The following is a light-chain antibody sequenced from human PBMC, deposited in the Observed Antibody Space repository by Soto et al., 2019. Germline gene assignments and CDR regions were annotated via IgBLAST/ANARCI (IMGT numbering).Light chain of an antibody. CDR3: QQYGSSPFT. V-gene: IGKV3-20*01. Sequence: EIVLTQYPGTLSLSPGEGATLSCRASQSVSSSYLACYQQKPGQAPRLLIYGASSRATGIPDRFSGSGSGTDFTLTISRLEPEDFAVYYCQQYGSSPFTFGQGTRLEIK. J-gene: IGKJ5*01. CDR2: GAS. CDR1: QSVSSSY.